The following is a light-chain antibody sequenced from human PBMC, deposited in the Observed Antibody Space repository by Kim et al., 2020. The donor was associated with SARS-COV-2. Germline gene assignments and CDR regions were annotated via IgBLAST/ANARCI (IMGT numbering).Light chain of an antibody. J-gene: IGKJ2*03. V-gene: IGKV1-5*03. CDR3: QQYNSR. Sequence: DIQMTQSPSTLSASVGDRVTITCRASQSISSWLAWYQQKPGKAPKLLIYKASSLERGVPSRFSGSGSGTEFTLTISSLQPDDFATYYCQQYNSRFGQGTKLEI. CDR2: KAS. CDR1: QSISSW.